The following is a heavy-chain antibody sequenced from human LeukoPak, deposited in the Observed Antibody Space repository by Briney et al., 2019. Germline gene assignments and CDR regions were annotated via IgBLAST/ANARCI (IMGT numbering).Heavy chain of an antibody. CDR3: ARESYSAFDI. J-gene: IGHJ3*02. CDR1: GGTFSSYA. D-gene: IGHD1-26*01. V-gene: IGHV1-69*05. Sequence: GASVRVSCKASGGTFSSYAISWVRQAPGQGLEWMGGIIPIFGTANYAQKFQGRVTITTDESTSTAYMELSSLRSEDTAVYYCARESYSAFDIWGQGTMVTVSS. CDR2: IIPIFGTA.